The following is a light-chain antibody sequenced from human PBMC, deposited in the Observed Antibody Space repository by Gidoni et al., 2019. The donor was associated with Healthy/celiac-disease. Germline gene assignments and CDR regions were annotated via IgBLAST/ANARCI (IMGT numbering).Light chain of an antibody. Sequence: LVLTQSPATLSLSPGERATLSCRASQSVSSYLAWYQQKPGQAPRLLIYDASNRATGIPARFSGSGSGTDFTLTISSLEPEDFAVYYCQQRSNLMYTFGQGTKLEIK. CDR3: QQRSNLMYT. CDR1: QSVSSY. CDR2: DAS. J-gene: IGKJ2*01. V-gene: IGKV3-11*01.